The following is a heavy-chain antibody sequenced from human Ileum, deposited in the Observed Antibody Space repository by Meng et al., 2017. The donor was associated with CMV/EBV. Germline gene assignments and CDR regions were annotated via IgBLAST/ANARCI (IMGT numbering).Heavy chain of an antibody. D-gene: IGHD1-1*01. CDR2: IYISWAT. J-gene: IGHJ4*02. V-gene: IGHV4-61*02. Sequence: QVVLQQSRPGLVEPAAARRLPCPCSVRAIGIGGYYLSCIRHPAGKGLELIWRIYISWATNYNPSLKSRVTMSVATSKNQFSLKVRSVTAADTAVYYCAREMSRTGFFDYWGQGNLVTVSS. CDR1: VRAIGIGGYY. CDR3: AREMSRTGFFDY.